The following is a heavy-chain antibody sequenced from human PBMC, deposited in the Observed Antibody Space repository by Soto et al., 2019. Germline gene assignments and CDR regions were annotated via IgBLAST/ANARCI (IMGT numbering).Heavy chain of an antibody. CDR1: GFTFSSYA. J-gene: IGHJ4*02. CDR3: AKDQEDYYDSSGYLPWLY. Sequence: VGSLRLSCAASGFTFSSYAMSWVRQAPGKGLEWVSAISGSGGSTYYADSVKGRFTISRDNSKNTLYLQMNSLRAEDTAVYYCAKDQEDYYDSSGYLPWLYWGQGTLVTVSS. D-gene: IGHD3-22*01. CDR2: ISGSGGST. V-gene: IGHV3-23*01.